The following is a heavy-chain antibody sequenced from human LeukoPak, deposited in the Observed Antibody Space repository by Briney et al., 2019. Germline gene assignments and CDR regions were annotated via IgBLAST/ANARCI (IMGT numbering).Heavy chain of an antibody. D-gene: IGHD6-19*01. J-gene: IGHJ1*01. Sequence: GGSLRLSCAAPGVTIRSYGMSWVRPAPGKGLEWVAAISGSGGGTCYADSVNGRSTISRDNSKNTLYLQMNSLRANDTAVYYGAKGEEWLVLYFHHGGQGTLVTVSA. V-gene: IGHV3-23*01. CDR1: GVTIRSYG. CDR3: AKGEEWLVLYFHH. CDR2: ISGSGGGT.